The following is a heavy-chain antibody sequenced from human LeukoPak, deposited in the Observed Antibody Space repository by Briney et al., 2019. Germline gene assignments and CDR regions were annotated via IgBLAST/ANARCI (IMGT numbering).Heavy chain of an antibody. Sequence: SETLSLTCAVSGGSISSGGYSWSWIRQPPGKGLEWIGYIYHSGSTYYNPSLKSRVTISVDRSKNQFSLKLSSVTAADTAVYYCARGGYSCSSGFDYWGQGTLVTVSS. CDR2: IYHSGST. D-gene: IGHD6-6*01. CDR1: GGSISSGGYS. V-gene: IGHV4-30-2*01. CDR3: ARGGYSCSSGFDY. J-gene: IGHJ4*02.